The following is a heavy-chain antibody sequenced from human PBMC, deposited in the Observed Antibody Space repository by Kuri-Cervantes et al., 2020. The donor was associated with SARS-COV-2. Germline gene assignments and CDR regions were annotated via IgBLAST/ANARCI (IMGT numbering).Heavy chain of an antibody. D-gene: IGHD3-22*01. CDR1: GGSISSYY. CDR3: ARDDDISNGLDP. Sequence: GSLRLSCTVSGGSISSYYWSWIRQPPGKGLEWIGSISTSGSTNYNPSLKSRVTMSVDTSKNQFSLKLSSVTAADTAVYYCARDDDISNGLDPWGQGTLVTVSS. CDR2: ISTSGST. V-gene: IGHV4-4*07. J-gene: IGHJ5*02.